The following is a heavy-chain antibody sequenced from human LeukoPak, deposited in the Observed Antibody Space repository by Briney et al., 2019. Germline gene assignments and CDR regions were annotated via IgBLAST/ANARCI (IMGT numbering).Heavy chain of an antibody. J-gene: IGHJ4*02. Sequence: GGSLRLSCAASGFTFSRNSMNWVRQAPGKGLEWVAIIYYDGSKKYYADSVKGRFTISRDNSKNPLYLQMNSLRAEDTAVYYCARDRTAAGIGEYYFDYWGQGTLVTVSS. CDR1: GFTFSRNS. D-gene: IGHD6-13*01. V-gene: IGHV3-33*08. CDR3: ARDRTAAGIGEYYFDY. CDR2: IYYDGSKK.